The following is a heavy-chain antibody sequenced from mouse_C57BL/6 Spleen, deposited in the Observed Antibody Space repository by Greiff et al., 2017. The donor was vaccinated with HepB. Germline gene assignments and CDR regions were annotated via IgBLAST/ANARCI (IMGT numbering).Heavy chain of an antibody. CDR2: ISSGSSTI. Sequence: EVKLVESGGGLVKPGGSLKLSCAASGFTFSDYGMHWVRQAPEKGLEWVAYISSGSSTIYYADTVKGRFTISSDNAKNTLFLQMTSLRSEDTAMYYCARPGNYGNPMYYFDYWGQGTTLTVSS. D-gene: IGHD2-1*01. CDR1: GFTFSDYG. CDR3: ARPGNYGNPMYYFDY. V-gene: IGHV5-17*01. J-gene: IGHJ2*01.